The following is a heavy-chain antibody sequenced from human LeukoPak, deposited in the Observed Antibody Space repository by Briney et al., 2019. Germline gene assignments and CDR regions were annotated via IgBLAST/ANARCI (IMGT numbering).Heavy chain of an antibody. V-gene: IGHV3-48*03. J-gene: IGHJ5*02. CDR3: VRDPWGTTRIGWFDP. Sequence: PGGSLRLSCAASGFTFSSYEMNWVRQAPGKGLEWVSYISSSGSTIYYADSVKGRFTISRDNAENSLYLQMNSLRAEDTAVYYCVRDPWGTTRIGWFDPWGQGTLVTVSS. CDR2: ISSSGSTI. CDR1: GFTFSSYE. D-gene: IGHD1-7*01.